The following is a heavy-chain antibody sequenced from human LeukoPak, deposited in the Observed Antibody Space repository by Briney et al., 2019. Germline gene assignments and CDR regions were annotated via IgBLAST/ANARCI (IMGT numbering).Heavy chain of an antibody. Sequence: GGSLRLSCAASGFTFSNAWMGWVRQAPGKGLEWVGRIKSKTDGGTTDYAAPVKGRFTISRDDSKNTLYLQMNSLKAEDTAVYYCTTDVPQKPPNYYDSSGMDYWGQGTPVTVSP. D-gene: IGHD3-22*01. CDR2: IKSKTDGGTT. CDR3: TTDVPQKPPNYYDSSGMDY. V-gene: IGHV3-15*01. J-gene: IGHJ4*02. CDR1: GFTFSNAW.